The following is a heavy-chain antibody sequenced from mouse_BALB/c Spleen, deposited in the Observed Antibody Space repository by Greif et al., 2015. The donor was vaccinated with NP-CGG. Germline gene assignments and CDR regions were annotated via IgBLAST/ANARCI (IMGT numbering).Heavy chain of an antibody. J-gene: IGHJ4*01. CDR2: ISSGGGST. D-gene: IGHD2-3*01. V-gene: IGHV5-12-1*01. CDR1: GFAFSSYD. CDR3: ARHDGYYVYYYSMDY. Sequence: EVKLVESGGGLVKPGGSLKLSCAASGFAFSSYDMSWVRQTPEKRLEWVAYISSGGGSTYYPDTVKGRFTISRDNAKNTLYLQMSSLKSEDSAMYYCARHDGYYVYYYSMDYWGQGTSVTVSS.